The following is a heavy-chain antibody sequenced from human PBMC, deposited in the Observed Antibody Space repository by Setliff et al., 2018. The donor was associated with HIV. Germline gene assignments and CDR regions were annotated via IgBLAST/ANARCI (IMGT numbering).Heavy chain of an antibody. Sequence: SETLSLTCAVSGGSISSSNWWSWVRQPPGKGLEWIGEIYHSGSTNYNPSLKSRVTISLDRSKTQFSLKLSSVTAADTAFYYCARGRINYGDYYYWGQGTLVTVSS. D-gene: IGHD4-17*01. CDR1: GGSISSSNW. CDR3: ARGRINYGDYYY. V-gene: IGHV4-4*02. CDR2: IYHSGST. J-gene: IGHJ4*02.